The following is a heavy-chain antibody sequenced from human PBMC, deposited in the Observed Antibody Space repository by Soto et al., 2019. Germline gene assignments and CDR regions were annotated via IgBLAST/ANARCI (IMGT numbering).Heavy chain of an antibody. J-gene: IGHJ4*02. CDR3: ARDLVPGYTGFSDY. D-gene: IGHD5-12*01. Sequence: ASVKVSCKASGYTFTGYGINWVRQAPGQGLEWMGWISAYNGNTNFAQKLQGRVSLTTDTSSTTAYMELRSLTSDDTAVYYCARDLVPGYTGFSDYWGQGTLVTVSS. CDR2: ISAYNGNT. CDR1: GYTFTGYG. V-gene: IGHV1-18*01.